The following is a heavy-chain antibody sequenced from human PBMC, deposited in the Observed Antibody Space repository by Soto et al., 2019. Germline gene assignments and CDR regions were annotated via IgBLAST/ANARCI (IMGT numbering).Heavy chain of an antibody. D-gene: IGHD3-16*01. CDR2: LSSDGFGA. V-gene: IGHV3-74*03. J-gene: IGHJ4*02. CDR1: GFSLSPYW. CDR3: ARGLGEPDY. Sequence: GGSLRLTCAASGFSLSPYWIHWVRQVPGRGLEWVARLSSDGFGAAYADSVKGRFFISRDIARNTLSLQMNSLRADDTAVYYCARGLGEPDYWGRGTSVTFSS.